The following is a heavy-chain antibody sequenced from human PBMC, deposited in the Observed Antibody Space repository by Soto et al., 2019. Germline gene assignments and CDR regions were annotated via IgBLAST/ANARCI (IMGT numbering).Heavy chain of an antibody. CDR1: GYSFTNNW. V-gene: IGHV5-51*01. CDR2: IHPGDSDT. CDR3: ATSEGRDGYSFDY. Sequence: PGESLKISCKDYGYSFTNNWIAWVRQMPGKGLEWMGSIHPGDSDTRYSPSFEGQVTISADESTGTAYLELSSLTSEDTAVYYCATSEGRDGYSFDYWGPGTLVTVSS. J-gene: IGHJ4*02. D-gene: IGHD5-12*01.